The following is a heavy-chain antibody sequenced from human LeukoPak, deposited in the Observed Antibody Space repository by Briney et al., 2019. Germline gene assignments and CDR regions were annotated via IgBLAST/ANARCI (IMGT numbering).Heavy chain of an antibody. J-gene: IGHJ4*02. Sequence: GGSLRLSCAASGFTFSSYAMSWVRQAPARGLEWVSSLRGDGDTFYADSVKGRFTISRDNSKNTLYLQMNSLRAEDTAVYYCAKDHAYDSSGYDLDYWGQGTLVTVSS. CDR2: LRGDGDT. CDR3: AKDHAYDSSGYDLDY. CDR1: GFTFSSYA. D-gene: IGHD3-22*01. V-gene: IGHV3-23*01.